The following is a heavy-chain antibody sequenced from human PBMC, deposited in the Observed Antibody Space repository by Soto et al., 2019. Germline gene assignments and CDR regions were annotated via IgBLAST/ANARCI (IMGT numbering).Heavy chain of an antibody. D-gene: IGHD3-3*01. CDR2: ISYDGSNK. CDR3: AKDRYDFSNGYYTGSPPLYYYYGMDV. CDR1: GFTFSSYG. Sequence: GGSLRLSCAASGFTFSSYGIHWVRQAPGKGLEWVALISYDGSNKYYADSVKGRFTISRDNPKNTLYLQMNSLRVEDTAVYHCAKDRYDFSNGYYTGSPPLYYYYGMDVWGQGTTVTVSS. V-gene: IGHV3-30*18. J-gene: IGHJ6*02.